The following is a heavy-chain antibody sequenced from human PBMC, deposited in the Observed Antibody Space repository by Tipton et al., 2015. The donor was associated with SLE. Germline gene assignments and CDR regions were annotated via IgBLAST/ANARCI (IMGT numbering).Heavy chain of an antibody. CDR2: INPNSGGT. CDR1: GGTFTGYC. V-gene: IGHV1-2*02. J-gene: IGHJ6*02. D-gene: IGHD6-13*01. Sequence: QLVQSGAEVKKPGSSVKVSCKASGGTFTGYCMHWVRQAPGQGLEWMGWINPNSGGTNYAQKFQGRVTMTRDTSTSTVYMELSSLRSEDAAVYYCASIAAPTGMDVWGQGTTVTVSS. CDR3: ASIAAPTGMDV.